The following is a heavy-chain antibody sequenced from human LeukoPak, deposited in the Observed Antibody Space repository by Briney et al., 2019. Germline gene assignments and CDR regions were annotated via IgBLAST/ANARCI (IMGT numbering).Heavy chain of an antibody. Sequence: SVKVSCKASGGTFSSYAISWVRQAPGQGLEWMGGIIPIFGTANYAQKFQGRVTITADKSTSTAYMELSSLRSEDTAVYYCARVLRDPYWYFDLWGRGTLVTVSS. V-gene: IGHV1-69*06. CDR3: ARVLRDPYWYFDL. D-gene: IGHD5-24*01. J-gene: IGHJ2*01. CDR1: GGTFSSYA. CDR2: IIPIFGTA.